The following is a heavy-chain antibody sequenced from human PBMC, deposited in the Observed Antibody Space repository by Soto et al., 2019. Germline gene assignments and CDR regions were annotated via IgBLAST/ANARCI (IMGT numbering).Heavy chain of an antibody. J-gene: IGHJ6*02. CDR1: GFTFSSYG. Sequence: GGSLRLSCAASGFTFSSYGMHWVRQAPGKGLEWVAVISYDGSNKYYADSVKGRFTISRDNSKNTLYLQMNSLRAEDTAVYYCAIHFVGSSGWLYYYYYYYGMDVWGQGTTVTVSS. D-gene: IGHD6-19*01. CDR3: AIHFVGSSGWLYYYYYYYGMDV. V-gene: IGHV3-30*03. CDR2: ISYDGSNK.